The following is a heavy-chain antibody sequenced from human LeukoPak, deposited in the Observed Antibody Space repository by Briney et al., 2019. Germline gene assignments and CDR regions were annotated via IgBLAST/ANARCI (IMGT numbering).Heavy chain of an antibody. Sequence: GGSLRLSCAASGFTFSGSAMHWVRQASGKGLEWVGRIRSKANSYATAYAASVKGRFTISRDDSKNTAYLQMNSLKTEDTAVYYCGGSSSWYHFDYWGQGTLVTVSS. J-gene: IGHJ4*02. CDR2: IRSKANSYAT. V-gene: IGHV3-73*01. D-gene: IGHD6-13*01. CDR1: GFTFSGSA. CDR3: GGSSSWYHFDY.